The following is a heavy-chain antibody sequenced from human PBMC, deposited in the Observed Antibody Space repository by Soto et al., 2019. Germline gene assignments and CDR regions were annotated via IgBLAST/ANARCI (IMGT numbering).Heavy chain of an antibody. CDR3: ARFNIVVVPAATAYYGMDV. D-gene: IGHD2-2*01. J-gene: IGHJ6*02. V-gene: IGHV1-69*01. Sequence: KVSWKASGGRKGSSSRSWVRQETGQGLEWMGGIIPIFGTANYAQKFQGRVTITADESTSTAYMELSSLRSEDTAVYYCARFNIVVVPAATAYYGMDVWGHGTTV. CDR2: IIPIFGTA. CDR1: GGRKGSSS.